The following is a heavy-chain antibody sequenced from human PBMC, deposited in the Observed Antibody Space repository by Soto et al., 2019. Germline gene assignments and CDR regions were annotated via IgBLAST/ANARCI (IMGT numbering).Heavy chain of an antibody. V-gene: IGHV3-11*01. Sequence: GGSLRLSCAASGFTFSDYYMTWIRQAPGEGLEWVSYISSGGSSIYYADSVKGRFTISRDNAKSSLYLQMNSLRGENTAMYYCASLAIGTIIRGAPDFWGQGTLVTVSS. J-gene: IGHJ4*02. CDR3: ASLAIGTIIRGAPDF. CDR2: ISSGGSSI. CDR1: GFTFSDYY. D-gene: IGHD3-10*01.